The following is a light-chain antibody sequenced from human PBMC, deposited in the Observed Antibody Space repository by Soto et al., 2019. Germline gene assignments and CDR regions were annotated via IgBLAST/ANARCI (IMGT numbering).Light chain of an antibody. CDR1: SSNIGNNY. CDR3: GTWDSSLSAGGV. V-gene: IGLV1-51*01. J-gene: IGLJ2*01. Sequence: QSVLTQPPSVSAAPGQKVTISCSGSSSNIGNNYVSWYQQLPGTAPKLLIYDNNKRPSGIPDRFSGSKSGTSATLCITGLQTGDEADYYCGTWDSSLSAGGVFGGGTKVTVL. CDR2: DNN.